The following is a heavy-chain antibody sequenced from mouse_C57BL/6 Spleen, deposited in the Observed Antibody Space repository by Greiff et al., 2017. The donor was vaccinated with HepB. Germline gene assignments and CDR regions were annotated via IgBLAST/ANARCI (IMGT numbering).Heavy chain of an antibody. D-gene: IGHD2-14*01. V-gene: IGHV5-12*01. CDR1: GFTFSDYY. CDR3: ARWYGGYYFDY. CDR2: ISNGGGST. Sequence: EVKVVESGGGLVQPGGSLKLSCAASGFTFSDYYMYWVRQTPEKRLEWVAYISNGGGSTYYPDTVKGRFTISRDNAKNTLYLQMSRLKSEDTAMYYCARWYGGYYFDYWGQGTTLTVSS. J-gene: IGHJ2*01.